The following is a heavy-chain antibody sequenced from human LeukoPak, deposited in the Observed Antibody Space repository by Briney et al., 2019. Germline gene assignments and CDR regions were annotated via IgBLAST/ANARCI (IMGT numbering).Heavy chain of an antibody. CDR1: GGPISTYQ. Sequence: SETLSLTCTVSGGPISTYQWSWIRQPPGKGLEWIGYVYYTGSTNYNPSLRSRVTISLDTSKNQFSLRVNSVTAADTAVYYCARRTTVTPNWFDPWGQGTLVTVSS. J-gene: IGHJ5*02. D-gene: IGHD4-17*01. CDR3: ARRTTVTPNWFDP. V-gene: IGHV4-59*08. CDR2: VYYTGST.